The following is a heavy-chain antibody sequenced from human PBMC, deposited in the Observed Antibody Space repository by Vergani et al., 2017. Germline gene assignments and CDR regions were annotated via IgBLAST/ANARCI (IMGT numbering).Heavy chain of an antibody. Sequence: QVQLQESGPGLVKPPGTLSLTCAVPGDSISSNNCWTWVRQPPGKGLEWIGEICHTEDTKYSPSLKRRVTVSVDESRNLFSLRLNSVTAADTAVYYCATIGYKRWGYYFDYWGQGILVTVSS. CDR1: GDSISSNNC. CDR3: ATIGYKRWGYYFDY. J-gene: IGHJ4*02. CDR2: ICHTEDT. D-gene: IGHD2-2*02. V-gene: IGHV4-4*03.